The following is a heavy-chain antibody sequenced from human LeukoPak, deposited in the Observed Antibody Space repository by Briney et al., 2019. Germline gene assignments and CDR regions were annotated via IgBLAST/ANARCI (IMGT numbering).Heavy chain of an antibody. CDR1: GFTFSSYW. J-gene: IGHJ4*02. CDR3: ARFHGDSSGYFRY. Sequence: GGSLRLSCAASGFTFSSYWMHWVRQAPGKGLVWVSRINSDGSSTSYADSVKGRFTISRDNAKNTLYLQMNSLRAEDTAVYYCARFHGDSSGYFRYWGQGTLVTVSS. V-gene: IGHV3-74*01. CDR2: INSDGSST. D-gene: IGHD3-22*01.